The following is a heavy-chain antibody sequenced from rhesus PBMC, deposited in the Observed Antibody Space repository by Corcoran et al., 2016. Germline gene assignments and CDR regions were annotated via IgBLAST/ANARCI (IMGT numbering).Heavy chain of an antibody. D-gene: IGHD3-9*01. CDR2: IYCSGSST. V-gene: IGHV4-169*01. CDR3: SRAPDEDDYGYELQLYY. J-gene: IGHJ4*01. Sequence: QLSLQESGPGLVKPSETLSVTCAVSGGSISGSYWGWIRQAPGRGLGWIGEIYCSGSSTNDNPSIKRRVTLSVDTSKNQLSLKPSFLTTAATAVQYCSRAPDEDDYGYELQLYYWGQGVLVTVS. CDR1: GGSISGSY.